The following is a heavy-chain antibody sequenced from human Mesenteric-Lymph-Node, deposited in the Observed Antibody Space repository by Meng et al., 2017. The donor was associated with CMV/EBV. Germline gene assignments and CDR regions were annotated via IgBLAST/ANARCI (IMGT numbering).Heavy chain of an antibody. Sequence: QVQLVQSGAGVKKPGSSVKVPCKASGGTFGSYTISWVRQAPRQGLEWMGRIIPILGIANYAQKFQGRVTITADKSTSTAYMELSSLRSEDTAVYYCAGGIAAAGSRWFDPWGQGTLVTVSS. D-gene: IGHD6-13*01. V-gene: IGHV1-69*02. CDR1: GGTFGSYT. CDR3: AGGIAAAGSRWFDP. CDR2: IIPILGIA. J-gene: IGHJ5*02.